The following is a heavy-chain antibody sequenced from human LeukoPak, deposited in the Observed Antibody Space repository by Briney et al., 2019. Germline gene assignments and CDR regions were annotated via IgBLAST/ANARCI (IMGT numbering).Heavy chain of an antibody. Sequence: GGSLRLSCVASRFTFSNYWMTWVRQAPGKGLERVANINKDGGEKYYMESVKGRFTISRDNAKNSLYLQMNSLRAEDAAIYYCAKGRTGFSYGYGIDYWGQGTLVTVSS. CDR3: AKGRTGFSYGYGIDY. CDR1: RFTFSNYW. CDR2: INKDGGEK. J-gene: IGHJ4*02. V-gene: IGHV3-7*03. D-gene: IGHD5-18*01.